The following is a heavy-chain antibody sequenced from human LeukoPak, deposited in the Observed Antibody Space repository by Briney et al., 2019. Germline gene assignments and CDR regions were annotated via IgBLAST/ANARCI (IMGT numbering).Heavy chain of an antibody. CDR1: AFTFSSCG. J-gene: IGHJ6*04. D-gene: IGHD3-9*01. Sequence: GGSLRLFCAASAFTFSSCGMHWVRQAPGRELEEGAGISYDGSNKYYAYSVKGRFTISRDNSKNTLYLQMTSPRAEDTAVYYCAKEARYFDWLINYYGMDVWGKGTTVTVSS. V-gene: IGHV3-30*18. CDR3: AKEARYFDWLINYYGMDV. CDR2: ISYDGSNK.